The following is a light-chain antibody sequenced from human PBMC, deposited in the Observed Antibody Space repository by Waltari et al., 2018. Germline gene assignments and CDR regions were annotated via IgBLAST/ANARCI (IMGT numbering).Light chain of an antibody. J-gene: IGKJ1*01. Sequence: DIQMTQSPSSLSASVGDRVTITCRASQSISSYLNWYQQKPGKAPKLLIYAASSLQSGGPSRFSGSGSGTAFTLTISSLQPEDFATYYCQQSYSTPRTFGQGTKVEIK. CDR3: QQSYSTPRT. CDR2: AAS. V-gene: IGKV1-39*01. CDR1: QSISSY.